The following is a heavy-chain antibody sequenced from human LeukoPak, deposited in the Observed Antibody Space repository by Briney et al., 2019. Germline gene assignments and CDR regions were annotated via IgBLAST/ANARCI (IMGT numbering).Heavy chain of an antibody. CDR2: ISAYNGNT. D-gene: IGHD5-24*01. CDR3: ARARMATITAHFDY. V-gene: IGHV1-18*01. CDR1: GYTFTSYG. J-gene: IGHJ4*02. Sequence: ASVKVSCKASGYTFTSYGISWVRQAPGQGLEWMGWISAYNGNTNYAQKLQGRVTMTTDTSTSTAYMELRSLRSDDTAVYYCARARMATITAHFDYWGQGTLVTVSS.